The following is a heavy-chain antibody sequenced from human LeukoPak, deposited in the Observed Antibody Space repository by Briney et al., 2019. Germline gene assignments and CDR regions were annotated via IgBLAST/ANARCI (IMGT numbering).Heavy chain of an antibody. D-gene: IGHD6-19*01. V-gene: IGHV3-7*05. CDR1: GFTFSSYW. J-gene: IGHJ4*02. CDR3: ARHVLAVAGKRREYYFDY. Sequence: PGGSLRLSCAASGFTFSSYWMSWVRQAPGKGLEWVANIKQDGSEKYYVDSVKGRFTISRDNAKNSLYLQMNSLRAEDTAVYYCARHVLAVAGKRREYYFDYWGQGTLVTVSS. CDR2: IKQDGSEK.